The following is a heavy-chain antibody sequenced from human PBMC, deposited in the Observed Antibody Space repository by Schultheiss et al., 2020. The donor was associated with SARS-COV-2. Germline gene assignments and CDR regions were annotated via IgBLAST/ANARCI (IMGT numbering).Heavy chain of an antibody. D-gene: IGHD3-3*01. V-gene: IGHV4-34*01. Sequence: SQTLSLTCAVYGGSFSGYYWSWIRQPPGKGLEWIGEINHSGSTNYNPSLKSRVTISVDTSKNQFSLKLSSVTAADTAVYYCASLIFDSAWSGLGVGAFDIWGQGTMVTVSS. J-gene: IGHJ3*02. CDR2: INHSGST. CDR1: GGSFSGYY. CDR3: ASLIFDSAWSGLGVGAFDI.